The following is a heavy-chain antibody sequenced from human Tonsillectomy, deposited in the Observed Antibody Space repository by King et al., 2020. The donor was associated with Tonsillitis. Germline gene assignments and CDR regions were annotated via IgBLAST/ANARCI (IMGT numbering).Heavy chain of an antibody. J-gene: IGHJ4*02. D-gene: IGHD1-26*01. V-gene: IGHV4-4*07. CDR1: GNSISSYY. CDR2: IHVTVNT. CDR3: ARDYSAMYYDY. Sequence: QLRESGPGLVKPSETLSLTCSVSGNSISSYYWSWIRQPPGKGLGWIGRIHVTVNTNYTPSLKSRVTMSVDTSKNPFALTLSSVTAADTAGYYCARDYSAMYYDYGGQGLLVTVSS.